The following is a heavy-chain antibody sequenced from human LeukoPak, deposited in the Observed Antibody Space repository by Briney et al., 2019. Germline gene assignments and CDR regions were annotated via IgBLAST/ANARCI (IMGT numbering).Heavy chain of an antibody. CDR2: ISGDWSTT. CDR3: ARGTYYGSFDL. D-gene: IGHD4-17*01. V-gene: IGHV3-74*01. J-gene: IGHJ4*02. CDR1: GFTFSSYW. Sequence: GGSLRLSCAASGFTFSSYWMHWVRQAPGKGLVWVSRISGDWSTTSYADSVKGRFTISRDNAKNTLHLQMNSLRVEDTSVYYCARGTYYGSFDLWGQGTLVTVSS.